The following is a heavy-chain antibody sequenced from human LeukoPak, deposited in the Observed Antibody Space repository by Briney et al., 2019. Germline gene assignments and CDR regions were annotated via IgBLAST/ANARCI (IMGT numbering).Heavy chain of an antibody. J-gene: IGHJ5*02. CDR3: ARDGPYCSSTSCYAAWFDP. Sequence: PGGALRLSCAASGFTFSSYSMNWVRQAPGKGLEWVSSISSSSSYIYYADSVKGRFTISRDNAKNSLYLHMNSLRAEDTAVYYCARDGPYCSSTSCYAAWFDPWGQGTLVTVSS. CDR2: ISSSSSYI. CDR1: GFTFSSYS. V-gene: IGHV3-21*01. D-gene: IGHD2-2*01.